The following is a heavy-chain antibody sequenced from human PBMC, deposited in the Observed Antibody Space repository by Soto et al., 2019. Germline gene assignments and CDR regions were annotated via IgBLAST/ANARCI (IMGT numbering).Heavy chain of an antibody. CDR1: GFTFSSYA. CDR3: ARGGGEMATKVVRFDY. Sequence: QVQLVESGGGVVQPGRSLRLSCAASGFTFSSYAMHWVRQAPGKGLEWVAVISYDGSNKYYADSVKGRFTISRDNSKNTLYLQMNSLRAEDTGVYYCARGGGEMATKVVRFDYWGQGTLVTVSS. D-gene: IGHD3-10*02. J-gene: IGHJ4*02. CDR2: ISYDGSNK. V-gene: IGHV3-30-3*01.